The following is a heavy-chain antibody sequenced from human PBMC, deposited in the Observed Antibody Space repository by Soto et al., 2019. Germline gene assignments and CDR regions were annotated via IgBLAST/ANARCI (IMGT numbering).Heavy chain of an antibody. D-gene: IGHD6-19*01. CDR3: AKVGWESSCWYTSSFDV. J-gene: IGHJ3*01. CDR2: IIPVFGTT. V-gene: IGHV1-69*06. Sequence: QVQLVQSGAEVKKPGSSVKVSCQASGGTVSSYAINWVRQAPGQGLEWMGGIIPVFGTTHYPQWVEGRVTITVEKSTRTAYLELSMLRSEGKAVYYCAKVGWESSCWYTSSFDVCGQGTMVTVSS. CDR1: GGTVSSYA.